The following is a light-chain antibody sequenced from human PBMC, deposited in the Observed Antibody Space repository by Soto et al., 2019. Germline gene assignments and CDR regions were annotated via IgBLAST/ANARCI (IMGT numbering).Light chain of an antibody. CDR1: QSLLHSNGFNY. Sequence: DIVMTQSPLSLPVTPGEPASISCRSSQSLLHSNGFNYLDWYLQKPGLSPQLLIYLGSNRASGVPDRFSGSGSGTDFTLKISRVEAEDVGVYYCMQALQTPLTFGQGTKVVIK. V-gene: IGKV2-28*01. CDR2: LGS. CDR3: MQALQTPLT. J-gene: IGKJ1*01.